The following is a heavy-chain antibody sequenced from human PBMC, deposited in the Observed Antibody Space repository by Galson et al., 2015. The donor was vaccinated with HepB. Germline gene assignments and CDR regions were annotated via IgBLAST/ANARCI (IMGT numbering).Heavy chain of an antibody. V-gene: IGHV7-4-1*02. CDR3: ARLGLTMVQGVLISRALDF. J-gene: IGHJ4*02. Sequence: SVKVSCKASGYSFTNYAMNWVRQAPGQGLEWMGWINTNTGTPVYAQGFAGRFVFSLDTSGSTAYLQISNLKAEDTAVYYCARLGLTMVQGVLISRALDFWGQGTLVTVSS. CDR2: INTNTGTP. D-gene: IGHD3-10*01. CDR1: GYSFTNYA.